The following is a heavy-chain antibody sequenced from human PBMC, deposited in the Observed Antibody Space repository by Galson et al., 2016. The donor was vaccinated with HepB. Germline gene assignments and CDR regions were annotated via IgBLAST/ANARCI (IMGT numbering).Heavy chain of an antibody. CDR1: GDTFSTYA. V-gene: IGHV1-69*13. Sequence: SVKVSCKASGDTFSTYAISWVRQTPGQGPEWMGGIIPIFGTTNYAQRFQGRVMITADESTSTAYMELSSLRSEDTAVYYWARDTMVRGAKMDYWGQGTLVTVPS. CDR3: ARDTMVRGAKMDY. CDR2: IIPIFGTT. J-gene: IGHJ4*02. D-gene: IGHD3-10*01.